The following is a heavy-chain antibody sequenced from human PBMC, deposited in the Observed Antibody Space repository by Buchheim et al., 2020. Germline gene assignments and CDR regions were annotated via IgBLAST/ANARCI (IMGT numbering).Heavy chain of an antibody. CDR1: GFPFSTFS. Sequence: EVQLVESGGDLVQPGGSLRLSCAASGFPFSTFSMNWLRQAPGKGLEWVSYISTSGSNIYYADSVKGRFTISRDNAKNSLYLQMNSLRDEDTAVYYCAREAIVVVPVRCGLDVWGQGTT. CDR2: ISTSGSNI. J-gene: IGHJ6*02. V-gene: IGHV3-48*02. D-gene: IGHD2-2*01. CDR3: AREAIVVVPVRCGLDV.